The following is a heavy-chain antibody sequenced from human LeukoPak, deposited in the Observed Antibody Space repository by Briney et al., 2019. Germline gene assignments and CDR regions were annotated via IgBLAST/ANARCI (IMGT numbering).Heavy chain of an antibody. CDR3: ARDVTSSGYYYYYYGMDV. Sequence: GGSLRLSCAASGFTFSSYGMHWVRQAPGKGLEWVAVIWYDGSNKYYADSVKGRFTISRDNSKNTLYLQMNSLRAEDTAEYYCARDVTSSGYYYYYYGMDVWGQGTTVTVSS. CDR1: GFTFSSYG. CDR2: IWYDGSNK. J-gene: IGHJ6*02. D-gene: IGHD3-22*01. V-gene: IGHV3-33*01.